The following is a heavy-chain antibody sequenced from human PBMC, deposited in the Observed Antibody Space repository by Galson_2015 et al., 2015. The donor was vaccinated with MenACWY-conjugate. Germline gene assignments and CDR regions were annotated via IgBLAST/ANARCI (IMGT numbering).Heavy chain of an antibody. J-gene: IGHJ4*02. CDR3: AKGVWGTFDY. V-gene: IGHV3-23*01. Sequence: SLRLSCAASGFTFNNYAMNWVRLVPGKGLEWVSVIGNSGGSTSYADSVKGRFTISRDNSKNTLYLQMNSLRAEDTAVYYCAKGVWGTFDYWGQGTLVTVSS. D-gene: IGHD3-16*01. CDR1: GFTFNNYA. CDR2: IGNSGGST.